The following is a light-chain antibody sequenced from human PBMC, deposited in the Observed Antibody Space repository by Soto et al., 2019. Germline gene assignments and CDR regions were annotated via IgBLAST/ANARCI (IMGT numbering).Light chain of an antibody. J-gene: IGLJ1*01. V-gene: IGLV2-14*01. CDR2: EVN. Sequence: QSVLTQPASVSGSPGQSLTISCTGTSSDIGAYNYVSWYQQHPAKAPKLVIYEVNNRPSGVSIRFSGSKPGNTASLTISGLQAEDEADYYCSSFTTTNTLVFGSGTKVTVL. CDR1: SSDIGAYNY. CDR3: SSFTTTNTLV.